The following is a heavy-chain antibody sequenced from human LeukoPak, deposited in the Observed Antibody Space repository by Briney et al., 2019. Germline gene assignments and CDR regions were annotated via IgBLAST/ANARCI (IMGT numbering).Heavy chain of an antibody. V-gene: IGHV4-59*08. CDR1: GGSISSYY. CDR3: ARYGTSGNLDY. J-gene: IGHJ4*02. CDR2: IYYSGST. Sequence: SETLSLTCTVSGGSISSYYWSWMRQPPGKGLEWIGDIYYSGSTNYNPSLKSRVTISVDTSKNQFSLKLSSVAAADTAVYYCARYGTSGNLDYWGQGTLVTVSS. D-gene: IGHD2-8*01.